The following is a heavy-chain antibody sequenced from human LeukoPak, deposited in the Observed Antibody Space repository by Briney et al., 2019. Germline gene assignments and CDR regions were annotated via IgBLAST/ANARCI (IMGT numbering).Heavy chain of an antibody. D-gene: IGHD3-10*01. CDR3: ARSYGSGTIQH. CDR2: ISSSSSTI. Sequence: PGGSLRLSCAASGFTFSSYSMNWVRQAPGKGLEWVSYISSSSSTIYYADSVKGRFTISRDNAKNSLYLQMNSLRAEDTAVYYCARSYGSGTIQHCGQGTLVTVSS. J-gene: IGHJ1*01. V-gene: IGHV3-48*01. CDR1: GFTFSSYS.